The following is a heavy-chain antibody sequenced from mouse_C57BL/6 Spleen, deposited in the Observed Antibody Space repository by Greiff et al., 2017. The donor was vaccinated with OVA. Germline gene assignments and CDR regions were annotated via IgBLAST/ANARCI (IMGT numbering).Heavy chain of an antibody. Sequence: QVQLQQPGAELVKPGASVKLSCKASGYTFTSYWMQWVKQRPGQGLEWIGEIDPSDSYTNYNQKFKGKATLTVDTSSSTAYMQLSSLTSEDSAVYYCARGGQLRLQYFDDWGKGTTLTVSS. CDR1: GYTFTSYW. D-gene: IGHD3-2*02. J-gene: IGHJ2*01. CDR2: IDPSDSYT. CDR3: ARGGQLRLQYFDD. V-gene: IGHV1-50*01.